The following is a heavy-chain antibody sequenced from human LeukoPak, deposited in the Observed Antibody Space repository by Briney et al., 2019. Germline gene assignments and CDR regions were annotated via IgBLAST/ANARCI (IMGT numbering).Heavy chain of an antibody. CDR2: ISAYNGNT. D-gene: IGHD6-6*01. CDR1: GYTFTSYG. CDR3: ARGRHRAARYYFDY. V-gene: IGHV1-18*01. J-gene: IGHJ4*02. Sequence: ASVRVSCKASGYTFTSYGISWVRQAPGQGLEWMGWISAYNGNTNYAQKLQGRVTMTTDTSTSTAYMELRSLRSDDTAVYYCARGRHRAARYYFDYWGQGTLVTVSS.